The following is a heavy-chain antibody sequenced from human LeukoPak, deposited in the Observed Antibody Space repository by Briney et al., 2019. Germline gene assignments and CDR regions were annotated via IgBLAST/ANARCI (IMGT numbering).Heavy chain of an antibody. CDR3: AKPRGAAANNGAFDI. CDR1: GFTFSTYG. Sequence: GGSLRLSCAASGFTFSTYGMHWVRQAPGKGLEWVAVIWYGGSNKYYADSVKGRFTISRDNSKNTLYLQMNSLRAEDTAVYYCAKPRGAAANNGAFDIWGQGTMVTVSS. D-gene: IGHD6-13*01. J-gene: IGHJ3*02. CDR2: IWYGGSNK. V-gene: IGHV3-33*08.